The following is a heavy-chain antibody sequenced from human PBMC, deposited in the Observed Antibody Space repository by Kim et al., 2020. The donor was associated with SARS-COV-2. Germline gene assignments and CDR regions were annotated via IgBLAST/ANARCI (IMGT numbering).Heavy chain of an antibody. J-gene: IGHJ4*02. D-gene: IGHD6-19*01. CDR3: ARRGQWLGKFDY. Sequence: YSNPSLKSRVTISVDTSKNQFSLKLSSVTAADTAVYYCARRGQWLGKFDYWGQGTLVTVSS. V-gene: IGHV4-39*01.